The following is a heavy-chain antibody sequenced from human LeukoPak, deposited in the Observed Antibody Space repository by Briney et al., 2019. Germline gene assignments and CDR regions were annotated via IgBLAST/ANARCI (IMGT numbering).Heavy chain of an antibody. Sequence: ASVKVSCKASGYTFTGYYMHWLRQAPGQGLEWMGRINPNSGGTNYAQKFQGRVTMTRDTSISTAYMELSRLRSDDTALYYCARVTDTAMVTGDYWGQGNLVTVSS. CDR2: INPNSGGT. J-gene: IGHJ4*02. CDR3: ARVTDTAMVTGDY. D-gene: IGHD5-18*01. CDR1: GYTFTGYY. V-gene: IGHV1-2*06.